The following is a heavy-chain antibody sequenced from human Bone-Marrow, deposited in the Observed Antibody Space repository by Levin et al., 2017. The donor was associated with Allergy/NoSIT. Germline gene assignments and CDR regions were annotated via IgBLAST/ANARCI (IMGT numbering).Heavy chain of an antibody. CDR1: GFTVSSNY. CDR3: ATGGARGYSYGGGY. CDR2: IYSGGST. D-gene: IGHD5-18*01. V-gene: IGHV3-66*01. Sequence: ASVKVSCAASGFTVSSNYMSWVRQAPGKGLEWVSVIYSGGSTYYADSVKGRFTISRDNSKNTLYLQMNSLRAEDTAVYYCATGGARGYSYGGGYWGQGTLVTVSS. J-gene: IGHJ4*02.